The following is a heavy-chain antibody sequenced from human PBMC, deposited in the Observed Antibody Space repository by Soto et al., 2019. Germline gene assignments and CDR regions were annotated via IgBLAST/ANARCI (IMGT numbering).Heavy chain of an antibody. CDR1: GCSFTNYW. V-gene: IGHV5-51*01. CDR2: VFPGDSET. CDR3: VRHFGSGWCLYYFEY. D-gene: IGHD6-19*01. Sequence: PGGSLKLSCEGSGCSFTNYWIGWVRQMPGKGLEWVGIVFPGDSETRYSPSFQGQVTISVDKSISTGYLQWSGLKASDTAMYYCVRHFGSGWCLYYFEYLGQGTQVTVSS. J-gene: IGHJ4*02.